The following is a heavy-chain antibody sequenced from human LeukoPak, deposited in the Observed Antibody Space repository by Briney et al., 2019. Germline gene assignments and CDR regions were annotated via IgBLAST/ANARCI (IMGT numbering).Heavy chain of an antibody. CDR2: ISGSGGST. CDR1: GFTFSSYA. V-gene: IGHV3-23*01. J-gene: IGHJ4*02. Sequence: GGSLRLSCAASGFTFSSYAMSWVRQAPGKGLEWVSAISGSGGSTYYADSVTGRFTISRDNSKNTMYLQLNSLRAEDTAIYYCAKTYYYDSSGYPHYLAYDYWGQGTLVTVSS. CDR3: AKTYYYDSSGYPHYLAYDY. D-gene: IGHD3-22*01.